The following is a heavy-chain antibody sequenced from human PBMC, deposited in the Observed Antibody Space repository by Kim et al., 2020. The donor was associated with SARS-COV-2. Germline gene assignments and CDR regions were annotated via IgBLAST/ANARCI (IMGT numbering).Heavy chain of an antibody. V-gene: IGHV4-59*13. CDR1: GGSISSYY. J-gene: IGHJ4*02. D-gene: IGHD5-12*01. CDR3: ARGEDGYNYDY. CDR2: IYYSGST. Sequence: SETLSLTCTVSGGSISSYYWSWIRQPPGKGLEWIGYIYYSGSTNYNPSLKSRGTISVDTSKNQFSLKLSSVTAADTAVYYCARGEDGYNYDYWGQGTLVTVSS.